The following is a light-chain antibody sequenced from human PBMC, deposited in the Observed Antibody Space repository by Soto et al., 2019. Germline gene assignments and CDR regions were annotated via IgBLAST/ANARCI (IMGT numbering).Light chain of an antibody. CDR1: SSDVGGYNY. CDR2: EVS. CDR3: SSYTSSSTLV. J-gene: IGLJ1*01. V-gene: IGLV2-14*01. Sequence: QSVLAQPASVSGSPGQSITISCTGTSSDVGGYNYVSWYQQHPGKAPKLMIYEVSNRPSGVSNCFSGSKSGNTASLTISGLQAEDEADYYCSSYTSSSTLVFGTGTKVTAL.